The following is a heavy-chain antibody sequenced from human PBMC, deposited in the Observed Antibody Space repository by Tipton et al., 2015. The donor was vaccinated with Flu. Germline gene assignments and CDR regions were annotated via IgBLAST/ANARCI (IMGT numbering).Heavy chain of an antibody. J-gene: IGHJ4*02. CDR2: IYPSGTT. Sequence: TLSLTCTVSSGSIRSTNYFCAWIRQPPGKRLELIGGIYPSGTTYYNPSLKSRVTISVDTSKSQFSLKLRSVTAADTAVYYCARLSYYDVDLKNFYFDYWGQGAQVTVSS. CDR3: ARLSYYDVDLKNFYFDY. D-gene: IGHD3-10*02. CDR1: SGSIRSTNYF. V-gene: IGHV4-39*01.